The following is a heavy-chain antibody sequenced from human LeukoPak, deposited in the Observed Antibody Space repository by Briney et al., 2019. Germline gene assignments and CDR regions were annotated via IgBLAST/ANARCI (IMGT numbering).Heavy chain of an antibody. D-gene: IGHD6-19*01. CDR3: ARDRAVAGAFDI. CDR2: ISSSSSTI. Sequence: GGSLRLSCAASGFTFSSYSMNRVRQAPGKGLEWVSYISSSSSTIYYADSVKGRFTISRDNAKNSLYLQMNSLRAEDTAVYYCARDRAVAGAFDIWGQGTMVTVSS. V-gene: IGHV3-48*04. CDR1: GFTFSSYS. J-gene: IGHJ3*02.